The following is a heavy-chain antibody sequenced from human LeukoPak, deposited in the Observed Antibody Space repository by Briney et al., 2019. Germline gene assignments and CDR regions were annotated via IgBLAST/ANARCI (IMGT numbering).Heavy chain of an antibody. CDR2: INHSGST. V-gene: IGHV4-34*01. CDR1: GGSFSGYY. J-gene: IGHJ4*02. Sequence: SETLSLTCAVYGGSFSGYYWSWIRQPPGKGLEWVGEINHSGSTNYNPSLKSRVTISVDTSKNQFSLKLSSVTAADTAVYYCASLSQDSSGYPNPFDYWGQGTLVTVSS. D-gene: IGHD3-22*01. CDR3: ASLSQDSSGYPNPFDY.